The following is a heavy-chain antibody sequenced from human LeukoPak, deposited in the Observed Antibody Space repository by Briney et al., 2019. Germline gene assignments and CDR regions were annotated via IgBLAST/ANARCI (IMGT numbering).Heavy chain of an antibody. V-gene: IGHV4-59*01. CDR1: GGSISSYY. CDR3: ARDTGYGDLA. CDR2: IYYSGNT. Sequence: SETLSLTCTVSGGSISSYYWSWIRQPPGKGLEWIGYIYYSGNTSYNPSLRSRITISVDTSKNQFSLKLSSVTAADTALYYCARDTGYGDLAWGQGTLVTVSS. J-gene: IGHJ5*02. D-gene: IGHD4-17*01.